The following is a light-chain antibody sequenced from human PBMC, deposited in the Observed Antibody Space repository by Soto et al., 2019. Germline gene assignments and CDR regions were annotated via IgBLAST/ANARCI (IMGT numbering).Light chain of an antibody. J-gene: IGLJ1*01. V-gene: IGLV2-14*01. CDR2: DVN. CDR3: SSYTNINTRACV. Sequence: QSALTQPASVSGSPGQSITISCTGTSSDVGGYKYVSWYQQHPGKAPKLMIYDVNNRPSGVSNRFSGSKSGNTASLTISGLQAEDEADYYCSSYTNINTRACVFGTGTKLTVL. CDR1: SSDVGGYKY.